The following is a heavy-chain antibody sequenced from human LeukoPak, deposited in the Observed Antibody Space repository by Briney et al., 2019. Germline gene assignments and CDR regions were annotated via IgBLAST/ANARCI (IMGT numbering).Heavy chain of an antibody. CDR3: ARTLLGGLFDY. D-gene: IGHD2-8*02. J-gene: IGHJ4*02. CDR2: IYYSGNT. Sequence: PSETLSLTCTVSGGSISSYYWSWIRQPPGKGLEWIGYIYYSGNTNYNPSLKSRVTISVDTSKNQFSLKLNSVTAADTAVYYCARTLLGGLFDYWGQGTLVTVSS. CDR1: GGSISSYY. V-gene: IGHV4-59*08.